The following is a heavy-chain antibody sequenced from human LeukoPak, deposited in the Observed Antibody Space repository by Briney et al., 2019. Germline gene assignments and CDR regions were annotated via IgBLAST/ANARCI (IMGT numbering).Heavy chain of an antibody. CDR1: GGSISSYY. CDR3: ATRTTGTSLGYAFDI. J-gene: IGHJ3*02. Sequence: SETLSLTCTVSGGSISSYYWSWIRQPAGKGLEWIGRIYTSGSTNYNPSLESRVTISVDTSKNQFPLKLSSVTAADTAVYYCATRTTGTSLGYAFDIWGQGTMVTVSS. V-gene: IGHV4-4*07. D-gene: IGHD1-1*01. CDR2: IYTSGST.